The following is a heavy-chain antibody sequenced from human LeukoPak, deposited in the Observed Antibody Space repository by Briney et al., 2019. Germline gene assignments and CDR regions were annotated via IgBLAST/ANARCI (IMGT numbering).Heavy chain of an antibody. V-gene: IGHV4-34*01. J-gene: IGHJ6*03. Sequence: PSETLSLTCAVYGGSSSGYYWSWIRRPPGKGLEWIGEINHSGSTNYNPSLKSRVTISVDTSKNQFSLKLSSVTAADTAVYYCARVLAPXGFLLDVWGXGXTXXVS. CDR3: ARVLAPXGFLLDV. D-gene: IGHD2/OR15-2a*01. CDR1: GGSSSGYY. CDR2: INHSGST.